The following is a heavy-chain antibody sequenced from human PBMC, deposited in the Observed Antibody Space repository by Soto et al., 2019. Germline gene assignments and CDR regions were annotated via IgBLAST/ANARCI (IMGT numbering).Heavy chain of an antibody. V-gene: IGHV1-69*04. D-gene: IGHD1-1*01. J-gene: IGHJ5*02. Sequence: SVKVSCKASGYTFTSYGISWVRQAPGQGIEWMGRIIPILGIANYAQKFQGRVTITADKSTSTAYMELRSLRSDDTAVYYCARGSRRNWNDNWFDPWGQGTLVTVSS. CDR2: IIPILGIA. CDR1: GYTFTSYG. CDR3: ARGSRRNWNDNWFDP.